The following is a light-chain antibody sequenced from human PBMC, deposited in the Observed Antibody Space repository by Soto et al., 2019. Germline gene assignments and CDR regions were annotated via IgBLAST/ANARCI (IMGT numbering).Light chain of an antibody. CDR3: HQRSLWPWT. V-gene: IGKV3-11*01. Sequence: EIVLTQSPATLSLSPGERATLSCRASQSVRSYLAWYQQKPGQAPRLLIYDTSNRATGIPARFSGSGSGTDFTLTISSLEPEDFAVYYCHQRSLWPWTFGQGTKVEFK. CDR1: QSVRSY. CDR2: DTS. J-gene: IGKJ1*01.